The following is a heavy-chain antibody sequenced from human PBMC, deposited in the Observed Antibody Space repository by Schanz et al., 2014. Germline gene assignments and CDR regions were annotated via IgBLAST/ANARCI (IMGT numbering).Heavy chain of an antibody. CDR3: AGGPRGGYIES. Sequence: EVQLVESGGGLVQPGGSLRLSCAASGFTFNDYWMHWVRQAPGKGLVWVSRINSDGRSTNYADSVKGRFSISRDNARNTLHLQMDSLRAEATAVYYCAGGPRGGYIESWGQGTLVIVSS. D-gene: IGHD3-16*01. V-gene: IGHV3-74*01. J-gene: IGHJ4*02. CDR2: INSDGRST. CDR1: GFTFNDYW.